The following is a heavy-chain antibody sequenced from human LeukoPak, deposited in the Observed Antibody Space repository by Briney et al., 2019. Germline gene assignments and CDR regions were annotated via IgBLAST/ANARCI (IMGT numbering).Heavy chain of an antibody. CDR2: INGDGSTT. J-gene: IGHJ4*02. CDR1: GFAFSSYW. V-gene: IGHV3-74*01. CDR3: VRALMGTSDH. Sequence: PGGSLRLSCEASGFAFSSYWMHWVRQAPGKGLVWVSRINGDGSTTNYADSVKGRFTISRDNSKNTLYLQMNSPRAEDTAVYYCVRALMGTSDHWGQGSLVTVSS. D-gene: IGHD7-27*01.